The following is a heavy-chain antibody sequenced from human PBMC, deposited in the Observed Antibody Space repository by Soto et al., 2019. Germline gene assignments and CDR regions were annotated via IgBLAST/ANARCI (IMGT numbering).Heavy chain of an antibody. D-gene: IGHD6-13*01. CDR1: GGTFSSYA. CDR3: ATRGSSWSQRYYAFDI. V-gene: IGHV1-69*13. Sequence: SVKVSCKASGGTFSSYAISWVRQAPGQGLEWMGGIIPIFGTANYAQKFQGRVTITADESTSTAYMELSSLRSEDTAVYYCATRGSSWSQRYYAFDIWGQGTMVTVSS. J-gene: IGHJ3*02. CDR2: IIPIFGTA.